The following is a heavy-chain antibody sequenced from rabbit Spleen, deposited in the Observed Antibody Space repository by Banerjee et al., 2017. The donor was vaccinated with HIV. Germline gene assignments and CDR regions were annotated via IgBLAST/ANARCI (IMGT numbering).Heavy chain of an antibody. D-gene: IGHD8-1*01. J-gene: IGHJ6*01. CDR2: IDTGSSGFT. CDR3: ARDSGTSFSSYGMDL. V-gene: IGHV1S45*01. Sequence: QEQLKESGGGLVQPGGSLKLSCKASGFTLSSYYMNWVRQAPGKGLEWIACIDTGSSGFTYFASWAKGRFTISKTSSTTVTLQVTSLTAADTATYFCARDSGTSFSSYGMDLWGPGTLVTVS. CDR1: GFTLSSYYM.